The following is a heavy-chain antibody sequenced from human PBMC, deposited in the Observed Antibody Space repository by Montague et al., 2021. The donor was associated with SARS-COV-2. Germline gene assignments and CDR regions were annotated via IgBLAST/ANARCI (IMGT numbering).Heavy chain of an antibody. Sequence: KKNSGSTNYNPSLKSRVTISVDTSKNQFSLKLRSVTAADTAVYYCARGRTVTTFYYDYYGMDVWGKGTTVTFSS. CDR3: ARGRTVTTFYYDYYGMDV. CDR2: KKNSGST. J-gene: IGHJ6*04. D-gene: IGHD4-17*01. V-gene: IGHV4-34*01.